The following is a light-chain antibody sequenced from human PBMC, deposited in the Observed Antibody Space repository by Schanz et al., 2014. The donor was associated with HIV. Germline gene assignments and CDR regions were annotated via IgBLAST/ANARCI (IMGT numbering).Light chain of an antibody. V-gene: IGLV1-47*01. CDR2: RNS. CDR1: SSNIGSNF. Sequence: QSVLTQPPSLSGAPGQWVTISCSGSSSNIGSNFVYWYQRLPGTAPKLLIFRNSQRPSGVPDRFSGSRSGTSASLAISGLRSEDEADYFCAAWDDSLRGPVLGGGTKLTVL. CDR3: AAWDDSLRGPV. J-gene: IGLJ3*02.